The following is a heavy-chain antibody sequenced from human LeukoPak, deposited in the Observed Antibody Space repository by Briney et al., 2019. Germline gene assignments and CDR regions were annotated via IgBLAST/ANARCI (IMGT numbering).Heavy chain of an antibody. Sequence: SETLSLTCTVSVGSLSSYYWGWLRQPPRTGLEGIGGIYYSVSTYYNPPLKRRVTISVDTSKNQFSLRIRSVSAADTAVYYCARVRDYYDGSGTASDIWGQKAMLTVSS. D-gene: IGHD3-22*01. J-gene: IGHJ3*02. CDR3: ARVRDYYDGSGTASDI. CDR1: VGSLSSYY. CDR2: IYYSVST. V-gene: IGHV4-39*07.